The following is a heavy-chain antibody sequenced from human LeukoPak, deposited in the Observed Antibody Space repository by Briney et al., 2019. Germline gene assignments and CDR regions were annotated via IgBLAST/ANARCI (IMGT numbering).Heavy chain of an antibody. J-gene: IGHJ4*02. D-gene: IGHD6-13*01. V-gene: IGHV3-49*04. CDR1: GFFFGTHW. CDR2: IRSEAYGGTT. Sequence: GGSLRLSCATSGFFFGTHWLTWVRQAPGKGLEWVGFIRSEAYGGTTQYAASVKGRFTISRDDSKSIAYLQMNSLKTEDTAVYYCTSQLQLLTFFDYWGQGTLVTVSS. CDR3: TSQLQLLTFFDY.